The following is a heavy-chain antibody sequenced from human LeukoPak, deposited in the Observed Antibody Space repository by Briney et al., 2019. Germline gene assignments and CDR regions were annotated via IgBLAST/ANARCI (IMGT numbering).Heavy chain of an antibody. V-gene: IGHV1-8*01. CDR3: ARSQGSSWPYYYYGMDV. CDR2: MNPNSGNT. D-gene: IGHD6-13*01. Sequence: ASVKVSCKASGYTFTSYDINWVRQATGQGLERMGWMNPNSGNTGYAQKFQGRVTMTRNTSISTAYMELSSLRSEDTAVYYCARSQGSSWPYYYYGMDVWGQGATVTVSS. CDR1: GYTFTSYD. J-gene: IGHJ6*02.